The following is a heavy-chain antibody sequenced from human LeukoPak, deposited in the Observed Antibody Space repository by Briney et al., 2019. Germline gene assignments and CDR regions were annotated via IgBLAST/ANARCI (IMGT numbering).Heavy chain of an antibody. J-gene: IGHJ3*02. D-gene: IGHD5-12*01. CDR1: GFTFSSYS. CDR2: ISSSSSYI. Sequence: GRSLRLSCAASGFTFSSYSMNWVRQAPGKGLEWVSSISSSSSYIYYADSVKGRFTISRDNAKNSLYLQMNSLRAEDTAVYYCARDTGGYGGMDAFDIWGQGTMVTVSS. CDR3: ARDTGGYGGMDAFDI. V-gene: IGHV3-21*01.